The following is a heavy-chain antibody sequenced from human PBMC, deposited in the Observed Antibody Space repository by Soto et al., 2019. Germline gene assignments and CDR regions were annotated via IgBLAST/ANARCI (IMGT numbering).Heavy chain of an antibody. D-gene: IGHD6-19*01. CDR2: ISYDGSNK. Sequence: PGGSLSLSCAASGFTFSSYSIHWVRQAPCKGLEWVAVISYDGSNKYYADSVKGRFTISRDNSKNTLYLQMNSLRAEDTAVYYCARPVGGFDDYWGQGKLVTVCS. CDR1: GFTFSSYS. V-gene: IGHV3-30-3*01. CDR3: ARPVGGFDDY. J-gene: IGHJ4*02.